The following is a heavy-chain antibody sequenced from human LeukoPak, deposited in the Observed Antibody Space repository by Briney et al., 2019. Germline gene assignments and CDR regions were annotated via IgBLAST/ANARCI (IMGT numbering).Heavy chain of an antibody. D-gene: IGHD6-13*01. Sequence: SETLSLTCTVSGGSISSYYWSWIRQPPGKGLEWIGYIYYSGSTNYNPSLKSRVTILVDTSKNQFSLKLSSVTAADTAVYYCARFPTVIAAAGTNYWGQGTLVTVSS. CDR2: IYYSGST. CDR3: ARFPTVIAAAGTNY. CDR1: GGSISSYY. J-gene: IGHJ4*02. V-gene: IGHV4-59*08.